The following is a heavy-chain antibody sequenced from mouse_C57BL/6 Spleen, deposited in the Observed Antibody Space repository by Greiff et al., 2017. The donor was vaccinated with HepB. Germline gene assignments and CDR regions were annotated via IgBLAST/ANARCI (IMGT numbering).Heavy chain of an antibody. D-gene: IGHD1-1*01. CDR2: INPSTGGT. V-gene: IGHV1-42*01. Sequence: VQLQQSGPELVKPGASVKISCKASGYSFTGYYMNWVKQSPEKSLEWIGEINPSTGGTTYNQKFKAKATLTVDKSSSTAYMQLKSLTSEDSAVYYCARGGYGSFYAMDYWGQGTSVTVSS. CDR3: ARGGYGSFYAMDY. CDR1: GYSFTGYY. J-gene: IGHJ4*01.